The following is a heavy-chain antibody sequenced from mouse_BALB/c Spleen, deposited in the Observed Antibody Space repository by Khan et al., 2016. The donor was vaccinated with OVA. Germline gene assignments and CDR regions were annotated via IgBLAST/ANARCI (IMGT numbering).Heavy chain of an antibody. V-gene: IGHV2-3*01. CDR1: GFSLTSYG. CDR3: SKFDGIFYAMDY. D-gene: IGHD2-3*01. Sequence: QVQLQQSGPGLVAPSQSLSITCTVSGFSLTSYGVNWVRQPPGKGLEWLGVIWGDGSTNYHSALISRLSISKDNSKSQVSLKLNSLQTDDTATYYCSKFDGIFYAMDYWGQGTSVTVSS. J-gene: IGHJ4*01. CDR2: IWGDGST.